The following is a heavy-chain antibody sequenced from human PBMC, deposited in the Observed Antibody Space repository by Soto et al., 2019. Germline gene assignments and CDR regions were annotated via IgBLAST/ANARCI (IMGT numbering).Heavy chain of an antibody. D-gene: IGHD2-15*01. CDR3: ARGRRCSGGSCYYNWFDP. Sequence: SVKVSCKASGGTFSSYAISWVRQAPGQGLEWMEGIIPIFGTANYAQKFQGRVTITADESTSTAYMELSSLRSEDTAVYYCARGRRCSGGSCYYNWFDPWGQGTLVTVSS. CDR2: IIPIFGTA. CDR1: GGTFSSYA. J-gene: IGHJ5*02. V-gene: IGHV1-69*13.